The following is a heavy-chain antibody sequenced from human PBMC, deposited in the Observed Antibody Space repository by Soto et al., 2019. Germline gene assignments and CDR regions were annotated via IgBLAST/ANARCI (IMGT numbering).Heavy chain of an antibody. D-gene: IGHD3-10*01. CDR1: GFPFSDYY. J-gene: IGHJ3*02. CDR2: ISSSGSTI. Sequence: PGGCLTLSCAASGFPFSDYYMSWIRQAPGKGLEWVSYISSSGSTIYYADSVKGRFTISRDNAKNSLYLQMNSLRAEDTAVYYCARDRDMCNAFDIWGQGTMVTVSS. V-gene: IGHV3-11*01. CDR3: ARDRDMCNAFDI.